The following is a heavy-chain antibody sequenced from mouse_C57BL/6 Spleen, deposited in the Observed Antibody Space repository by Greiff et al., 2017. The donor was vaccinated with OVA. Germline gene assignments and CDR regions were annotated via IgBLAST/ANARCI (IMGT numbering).Heavy chain of an antibody. CDR1: GYTFTSYW. V-gene: IGHV1-50*01. J-gene: IGHJ2*01. CDR2: IDPSDSYT. CDR3: ASPSTGTGDY. Sequence: QVQLQQPGAELVKPGASVKLSCKASGYTFTSYWMQWVKQRPGQGLEWIGEIDPSDSYTNYNQKFKGKATLTVDTSSSTAYMQLSSLTSEDSAVDYCASPSTGTGDYWGQGTTLTVSS. D-gene: IGHD4-1*02.